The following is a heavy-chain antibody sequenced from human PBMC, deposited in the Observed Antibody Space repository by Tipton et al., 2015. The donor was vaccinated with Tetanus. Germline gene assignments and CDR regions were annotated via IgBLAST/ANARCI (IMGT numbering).Heavy chain of an antibody. CDR1: GGSISSSNW. CDR2: IYHSGST. CDR3: ATDPGLIRGIMDV. Sequence: TLSLTCAVSGGSISSSNWWSWVRQPPGKGLEWIGEIYHSGSTNYNPSLKSRVTISVDKSKNQFSLKLSSVTAADTAVYYCATDPGLIRGIMDVWGQGTTVTVSS. V-gene: IGHV4-4*02. D-gene: IGHD3-10*01. J-gene: IGHJ6*02.